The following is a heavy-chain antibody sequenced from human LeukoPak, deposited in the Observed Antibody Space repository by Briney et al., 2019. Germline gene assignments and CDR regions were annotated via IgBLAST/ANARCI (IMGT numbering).Heavy chain of an antibody. CDR3: ARRNDYGDPYYYFDY. CDR1: GFTFSNYW. Sequence: GGSLRLSCAASGFTFSNYWMHWVRQAPGKGLVWVSRIYNDGSSTSYADSVKGRFTISRDNAKSTLYLQMNSLRAEDTALYYCARRNDYGDPYYYFDYWGQGTLVTVSS. CDR2: IYNDGSST. J-gene: IGHJ4*02. V-gene: IGHV3-74*01. D-gene: IGHD4-17*01.